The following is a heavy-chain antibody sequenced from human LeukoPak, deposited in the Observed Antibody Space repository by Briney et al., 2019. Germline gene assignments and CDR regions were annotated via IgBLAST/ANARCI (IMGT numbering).Heavy chain of an antibody. D-gene: IGHD6-13*01. Sequence: GGSLRLSCAASGFTFSSYWMHRVRQAPGKGLVWVSRINSDGSSTSYADSVKGRFTISRDNAKNTLYLQMNSLRAEDTAVYYCARYLGNYYYYGMDVWGQGTTVTVSS. V-gene: IGHV3-74*01. CDR2: INSDGSST. CDR3: ARYLGNYYYYGMDV. J-gene: IGHJ6*02. CDR1: GFTFSSYW.